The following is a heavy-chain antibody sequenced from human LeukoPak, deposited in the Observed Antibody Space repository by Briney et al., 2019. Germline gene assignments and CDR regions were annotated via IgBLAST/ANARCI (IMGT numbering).Heavy chain of an antibody. D-gene: IGHD2-15*01. Sequence: SETLSLTCTVSGGSISSYYWSWIRQPPGKGLEWIGYIHNSGGTNYNPSLKSRVTVSIDTSKNLFSLKLTSVTAADTAVYYCARHGVGYCSGGSCPYYFDYWGQGTLVTVSS. CDR1: GGSISSYY. CDR2: IHNSGGT. CDR3: ARHGVGYCSGGSCPYYFDY. V-gene: IGHV4-59*08. J-gene: IGHJ4*02.